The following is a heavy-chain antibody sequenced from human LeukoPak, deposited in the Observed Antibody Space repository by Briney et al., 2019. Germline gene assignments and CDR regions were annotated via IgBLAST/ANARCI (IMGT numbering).Heavy chain of an antibody. Sequence: SETLSLTCTVSGGSISSYYWSWIRQPPGKGLEWIGYIYYSGSTNYNPSLKSRVTISVDTSKSQFSLKLSSVTVADTAVYYCARRLAGSSGWYFWGQGTLVTVSS. CDR2: IYYSGST. J-gene: IGHJ4*02. V-gene: IGHV4-59*08. D-gene: IGHD6-19*01. CDR3: ARRLAGSSGWYF. CDR1: GGSISSYY.